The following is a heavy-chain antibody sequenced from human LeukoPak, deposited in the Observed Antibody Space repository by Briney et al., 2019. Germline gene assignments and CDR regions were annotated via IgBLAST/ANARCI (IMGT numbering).Heavy chain of an antibody. CDR3: VREAVAGTLGY. CDR2: INPSGGST. V-gene: IGHV1-46*01. Sequence: EASVKVSCKASGYTFTSYYMHWVRQAPGQGLEWMGIINPSGGSTSYAQKFQGRVTMTRDTSTSTVYMELRSLRSEDTAVYSCVREAVAGTLGYWGQGTLVTVSS. CDR1: GYTFTSYY. D-gene: IGHD6-19*01. J-gene: IGHJ4*02.